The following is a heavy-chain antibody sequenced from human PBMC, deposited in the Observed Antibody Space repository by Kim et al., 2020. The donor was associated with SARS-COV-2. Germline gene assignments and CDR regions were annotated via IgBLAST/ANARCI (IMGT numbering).Heavy chain of an antibody. Sequence: SETLSLTCTVSGGSISNYYWSWIRQPPGKGLEWIGYVYYSGSINYNPSLKSRVTISVDTPKNQFSLKLTSMTAADTAVYYCARSPNYYRAGSQDAGGPRFNLCGQGTLVTVSS. V-gene: IGHV4-59*13. J-gene: IGHJ5*02. D-gene: IGHD3-10*01. CDR3: ARSPNYYRAGSQDAGGPRFNL. CDR1: GGSISNYY. CDR2: VYYSGSI.